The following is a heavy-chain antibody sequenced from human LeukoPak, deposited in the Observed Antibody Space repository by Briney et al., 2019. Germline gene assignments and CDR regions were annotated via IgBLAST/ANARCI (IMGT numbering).Heavy chain of an antibody. CDR3: ARAFRDYDFWSGYSANYYYYYMDV. Sequence: SETLSLTCTVSGGSISSSSYYWVWIRQPPGKGLEWIGSIYYSGSTYYNPSLKSRVTISVDTSKDQFSLKLSSVTAADTAVYYCARAFRDYDFWSGYSANYYYYYMDVWGKGTTVTVSS. D-gene: IGHD3-3*01. CDR2: IYYSGST. J-gene: IGHJ6*03. CDR1: GGSISSSSYY. V-gene: IGHV4-39*01.